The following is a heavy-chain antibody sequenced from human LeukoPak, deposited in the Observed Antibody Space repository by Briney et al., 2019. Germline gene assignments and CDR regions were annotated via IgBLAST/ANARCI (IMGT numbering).Heavy chain of an antibody. D-gene: IGHD3-10*01. V-gene: IGHV4-34*01. CDR3: ARAGYYGSGSYFSAEYFQH. CDR2: INHSGST. Sequence: SETLSLTCAVYGGSFSGYYWSWIRQPPGKGLEWIGEINHSGSTNYNPSLKSRVTISVDTSKNQSSLKLSSVTAADTAVYYCARAGYYGSGSYFSAEYFQHWGQGTLVTVSS. CDR1: GGSFSGYY. J-gene: IGHJ1*01.